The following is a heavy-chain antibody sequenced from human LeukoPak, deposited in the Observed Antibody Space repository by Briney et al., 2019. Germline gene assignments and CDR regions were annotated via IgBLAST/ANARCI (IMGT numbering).Heavy chain of an antibody. V-gene: IGHV1-18*01. CDR1: GYTFTSYG. CDR2: ISAYNGDT. D-gene: IGHD5-12*01. J-gene: IGHJ4*02. CDR3: ARVRNSGFRYVDS. Sequence: ASVKVSCKASGYTFTSYGISWVRQAPGQGLEWMGWISAYNGDTNYAQKLQGRVTMTTDTSTSTAYMDLRSLRSDDTAVYYCARVRNSGFRYVDSWGQGTLVTVSS.